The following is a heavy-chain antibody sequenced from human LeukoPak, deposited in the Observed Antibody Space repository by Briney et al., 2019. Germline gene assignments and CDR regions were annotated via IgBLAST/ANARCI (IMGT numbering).Heavy chain of an antibody. CDR3: ARGQQLADFDY. V-gene: IGHV3-30-3*01. Sequence: GGSLRLSCAASGFTFSSYAMHWVRQAPGKGLEWVAVISYDGSNKYYADSVKGRFTISRDNSKNTLYLQMNSLRAEDTAVYYCARGQQLADFDYWGQGTLVTVSS. CDR1: GFTFSSYA. CDR2: ISYDGSNK. J-gene: IGHJ4*02. D-gene: IGHD6-13*01.